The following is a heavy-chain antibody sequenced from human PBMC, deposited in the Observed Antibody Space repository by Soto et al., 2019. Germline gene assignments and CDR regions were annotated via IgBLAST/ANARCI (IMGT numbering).Heavy chain of an antibody. CDR3: ARSGDCTGTSCHLRGPFDP. J-gene: IGHJ5*02. Sequence: QVQLVESGGGVVQPGRSLRLSCAASGFTFSLYAIHWVRQAPGKGLEWVAAIWGDGSDKKYADSVKGRFTDSRDNSKNTLNLQMNSLRAEDTAVYFCARSGDCTGTSCHLRGPFDPWGPGPLVTVPA. D-gene: IGHD2-8*02. V-gene: IGHV3-33*01. CDR1: GFTFSLYA. CDR2: IWGDGSDK.